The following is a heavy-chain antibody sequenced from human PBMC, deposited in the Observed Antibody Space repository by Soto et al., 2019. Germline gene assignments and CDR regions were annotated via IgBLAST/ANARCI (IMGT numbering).Heavy chain of an antibody. CDR1: STSIFDNY. CDR3: ARHVLWLQSAFEI. CDR2: IYYSGST. V-gene: IGHV4-59*08. Sequence: SVTLSLTFTFNSTSIFDNYLSWIRQPPGKGLEWIGHIYYSGSTSYNPSLKSRVTISVDTSKNQFSLKLSSVTAADTAVYYCARHVLWLQSAFEIWGQGTMVT. J-gene: IGHJ3*02. D-gene: IGHD2-21*01.